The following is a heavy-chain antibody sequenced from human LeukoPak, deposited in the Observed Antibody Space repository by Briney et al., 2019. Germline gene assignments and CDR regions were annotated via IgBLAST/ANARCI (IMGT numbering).Heavy chain of an antibody. Sequence: PGGSLRLSCAASGFTFSSYWMHWVRQAPGKGLVWVSRSNRDGSSTNYADSVKGRFTISRDNAKNTLYLQMNSLRAEDTAVYYCARGGDYPFDYWGQGTLVTVSS. CDR3: ARGGDYPFDY. CDR1: GFTFSSYW. CDR2: SNRDGSST. V-gene: IGHV3-74*01. J-gene: IGHJ4*02. D-gene: IGHD4-17*01.